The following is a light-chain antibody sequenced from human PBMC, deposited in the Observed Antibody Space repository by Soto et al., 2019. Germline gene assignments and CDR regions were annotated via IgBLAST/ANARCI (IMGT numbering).Light chain of an antibody. V-gene: IGLV3-21*02. J-gene: IGLJ1*01. CDR2: EDR. Sequence: SYELTQPPSVSAAPGQTARITCGGDDIGSKSVHWYQQKPGQAPVLVVYEDRARPSGIPERFSGSNSGNTATLTISRVEDGDEADYYCQVWDSSNYHYVFGSGTPVTV. CDR3: QVWDSSNYHYV. CDR1: DIGSKS.